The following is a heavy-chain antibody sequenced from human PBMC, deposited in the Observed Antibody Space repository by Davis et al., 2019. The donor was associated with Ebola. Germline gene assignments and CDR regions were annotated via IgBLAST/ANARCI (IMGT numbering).Heavy chain of an antibody. Sequence: PGGSLRLSCAASGFTFSNYWMSWVRQAPGKGLEGVANIKQDGSEKYFVDSVKGRFRISRYNAQNSVFLQMNSLRAEDTAVYYCARIGYSSSCFDYWGQGTLVTVSS. CDR2: IKQDGSEK. V-gene: IGHV3-7*01. D-gene: IGHD6-13*01. CDR3: ARIGYSSSCFDY. CDR1: GFTFSNYW. J-gene: IGHJ4*02.